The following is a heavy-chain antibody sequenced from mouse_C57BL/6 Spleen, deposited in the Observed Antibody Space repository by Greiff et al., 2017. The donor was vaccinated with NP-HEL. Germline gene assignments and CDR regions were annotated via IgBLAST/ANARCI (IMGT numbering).Heavy chain of an antibody. D-gene: IGHD1-1*01. Sequence: EVKVEESGGGLVQPGGSMKLSCVASGFTFSNYWMNWVRQSPEKGLEWVAQIRLKSDNYATHYAESVKGRFTISRDDSKSSVYLQMNNLRAEDTGIYYCTGEGGSSPWFAYWGQGTLVTVSA. CDR3: TGEGGSSPWFAY. J-gene: IGHJ3*01. CDR1: GFTFSNYW. CDR2: IRLKSDNYAT. V-gene: IGHV6-3*01.